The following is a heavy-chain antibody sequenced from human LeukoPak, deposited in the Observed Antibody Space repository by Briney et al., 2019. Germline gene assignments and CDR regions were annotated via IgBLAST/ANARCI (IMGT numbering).Heavy chain of an antibody. CDR1: GFTFSSYE. V-gene: IGHV3-48*03. J-gene: IGHJ5*02. CDR3: ARGMDA. CDR2: ISSSGNTI. Sequence: GGSLRLSCAASGFTFSSYEMNWVRQAPGKGLEWVSFISSSGNTIYYSDSVKGRLTISRENAKNSLYLQMNSLRAEATAVYYCARGMDAWGQGTLVTVSS.